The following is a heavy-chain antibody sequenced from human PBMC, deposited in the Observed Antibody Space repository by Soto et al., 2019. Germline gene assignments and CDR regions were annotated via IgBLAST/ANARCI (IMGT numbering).Heavy chain of an antibody. V-gene: IGHV3-74*01. Sequence: EVQLVESGGGLVQPGGSLRLSCAASGFTFSNYLMHWVRQAPGKGPVWVSRINTDGSTTNYADSVKGRFTISRDNAKNTLYLQTTSLGAEDTAVYYCARDLGGYASHWGQGTLVTVSS. CDR3: ARDLGGYASH. CDR2: INTDGSTT. CDR1: GFTFSNYL. J-gene: IGHJ4*02. D-gene: IGHD3-16*01.